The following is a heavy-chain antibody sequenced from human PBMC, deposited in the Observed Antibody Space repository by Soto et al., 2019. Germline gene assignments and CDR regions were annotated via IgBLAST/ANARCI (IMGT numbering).Heavy chain of an antibody. J-gene: IGHJ4*02. CDR1: GFSLSTSGVG. V-gene: IGHV2-5*02. CDR3: AHHDYGDYLLDY. Sequence: QITLKESGPPLVKPTQTLTLTCTFSGFSLSTSGVGVGWIRQPPGKALEWLALIYWDDDKRYSPSLKSRLTITKDTSKNQVVLTMTNMDPVDTATYYCAHHDYGDYLLDYWGQGTLVTVSS. CDR2: IYWDDDK. D-gene: IGHD4-17*01.